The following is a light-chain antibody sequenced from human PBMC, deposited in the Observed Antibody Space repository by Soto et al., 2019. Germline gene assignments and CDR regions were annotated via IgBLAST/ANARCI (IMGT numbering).Light chain of an antibody. CDR1: SSTIGSNY. V-gene: IGLV1-47*02. Sequence: QSVLTQPPSASGTPGQRVTISCSGGSSTIGSNYVYWYQHLPGTAPKLLIFSDNERPSGVPERFSGSKSGTSASLAISGLRSEDEADYYCSTWDASLSGYVFGTGTKLTVL. J-gene: IGLJ1*01. CDR2: SDN. CDR3: STWDASLSGYV.